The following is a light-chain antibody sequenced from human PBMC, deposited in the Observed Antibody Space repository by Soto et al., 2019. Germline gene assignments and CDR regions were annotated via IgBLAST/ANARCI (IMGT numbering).Light chain of an antibody. CDR3: LLFYTGSWV. Sequence: QAVVTQEPSMTVSPGGTVTLTCSSNTGAVTSDFFATWFQQKEGQVPRAVIYSTTKKHSWTPARFSGSLVGGRAALTLSGVQPEDEADYHCLLFYTGSWVFGGGTQLTVL. CDR1: TGAVTSDFF. J-gene: IGLJ7*01. V-gene: IGLV7-43*01. CDR2: STT.